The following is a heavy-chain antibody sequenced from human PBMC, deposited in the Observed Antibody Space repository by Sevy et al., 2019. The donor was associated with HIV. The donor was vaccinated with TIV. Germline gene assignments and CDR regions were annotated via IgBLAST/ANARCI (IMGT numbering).Heavy chain of an antibody. CDR1: GFTFSRNW. CDR2: IKEDGSEK. CDR3: ASTPGTIAAADYFLDY. J-gene: IGHJ4*02. D-gene: IGHD6-13*01. V-gene: IGHV3-7*01. Sequence: GGSLRLSCAASGFTFSRNWMTWVRQAPGKGLEWVANIKEDGSEKYYVEAVKGRFTISRDNAKNSLYLQMDSLRADDTAMYFCASTPGTIAAADYFLDYWGQGTLVTVSS.